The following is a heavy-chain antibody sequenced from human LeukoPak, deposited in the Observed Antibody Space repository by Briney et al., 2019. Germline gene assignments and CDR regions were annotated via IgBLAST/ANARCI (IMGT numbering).Heavy chain of an antibody. Sequence: GASVKGSCKASGYTFTSYGISWVRQAPGQGLEWMGWISAYNGNTNYAQKIQGRVTMTTDTSTSTAYMELRSLRSDPTAVYYCARDQYSSGWYRSAIDYWGQGTLVTVSS. CDR2: ISAYNGNT. CDR1: GYTFTSYG. CDR3: ARDQYSSGWYRSAIDY. D-gene: IGHD6-19*01. V-gene: IGHV1-18*01. J-gene: IGHJ4*02.